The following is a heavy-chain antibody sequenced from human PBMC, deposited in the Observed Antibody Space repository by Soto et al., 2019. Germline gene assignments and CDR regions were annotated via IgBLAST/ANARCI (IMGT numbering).Heavy chain of an antibody. V-gene: IGHV1-18*01. J-gene: IGHJ5*02. CDR3: ARASGSSYCFDP. Sequence: QVQLVQSGAEVKKPAASVKVSCKASVYTFTSYGISWVRPATGQGLEWMGWISAYNGNTNSAQKLQGRVTMTTDTAARTAYMELRSLRSDDTAVYYCARASGSSYCFDPWGQGTLVTVSS. D-gene: IGHD1-26*01. CDR2: ISAYNGNT. CDR1: VYTFTSYG.